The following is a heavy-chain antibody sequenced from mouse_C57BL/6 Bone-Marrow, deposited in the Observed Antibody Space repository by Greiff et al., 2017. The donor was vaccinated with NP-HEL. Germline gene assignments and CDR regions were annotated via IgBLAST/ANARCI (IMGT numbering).Heavy chain of an antibody. J-gene: IGHJ3*01. V-gene: IGHV1-15*01. Sequence: VKLMESGAELVRPGASVTLSCKASGYTFTDYEMHWVKQTPVHGLEWIGAIDPETGGTAYNQKFKGKAILTADKSSSTAYMELRSLTSEDSAVYYCTRYDDGYYVSFAYWGQGTLVTVSA. CDR1: GYTFTDYE. CDR2: IDPETGGT. CDR3: TRYDDGYYVSFAY. D-gene: IGHD2-3*01.